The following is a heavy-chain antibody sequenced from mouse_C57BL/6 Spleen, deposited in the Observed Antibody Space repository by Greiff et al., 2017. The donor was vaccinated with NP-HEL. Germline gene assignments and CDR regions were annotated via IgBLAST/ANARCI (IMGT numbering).Heavy chain of an antibody. J-gene: IGHJ4*01. D-gene: IGHD2-4*01. V-gene: IGHV1-52*01. CDR2: IDPSDSET. CDR1: GYTFTSYW. Sequence: QVQLKQPGAELVRPGSSVKLSCKASGYTFTSYWMHWVKQRPIQGLEWIGNIDPSDSETHYNQKFKDKATLTVDKSSSTAYMQLSSLTSEDSAVYYCAIYYDYDGAMDYWGQGTSVTVSS. CDR3: AIYYDYDGAMDY.